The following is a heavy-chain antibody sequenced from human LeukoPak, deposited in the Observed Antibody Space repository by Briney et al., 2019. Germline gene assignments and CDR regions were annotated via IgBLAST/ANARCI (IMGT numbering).Heavy chain of an antibody. CDR2: ISYDGSNK. CDR1: GFTFSSYA. Sequence: GGSLRLSCAAPGFTFSSYAMHWVRQAPGKGLEWVAVISYDGSNKNYADSVKGRFTISRDNSKNTLYLQMNSLRAEDTAVYYCARELDIVVVPAARTLMYYGMDVWGKGTTVTVSS. J-gene: IGHJ6*04. CDR3: ARELDIVVVPAARTLMYYGMDV. D-gene: IGHD2-2*01. V-gene: IGHV3-30*04.